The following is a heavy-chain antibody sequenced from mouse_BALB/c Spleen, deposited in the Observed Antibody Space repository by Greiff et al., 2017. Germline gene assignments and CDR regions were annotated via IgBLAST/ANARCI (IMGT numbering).Heavy chain of an antibody. CDR2: ISSGSSTI. V-gene: IGHV5-17*02. J-gene: IGHJ1*01. Sequence: EVQGVESGGGLVQPGGSRKLSCAASGFTFSSFGMHWVRQAPEKGLEWVAYISSGSSTIYYADTVKGRFTISRDNPKNTLFLQMTSLRSEDTAMYYCARNGNWSYWDFDVWGAGTTVTVSS. D-gene: IGHD2-1*01. CDR3: ARNGNWSYWDFDV. CDR1: GFTFSSFG.